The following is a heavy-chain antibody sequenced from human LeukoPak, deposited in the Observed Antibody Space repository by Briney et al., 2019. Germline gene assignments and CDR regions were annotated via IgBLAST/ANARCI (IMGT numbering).Heavy chain of an antibody. V-gene: IGHV3-66*01. J-gene: IGHJ4*02. D-gene: IGHD4-17*01. CDR2: IYSGGGT. Sequence: GGSLRLSCAASGFALSTNYMSWGRQAPGEGREWGSLIYSGGGTYYADSVKGRFTISRDNSRNTLSLQMNSLRVDDTAVYYCARGFRSVTTWGYFDYWGQGALVTVSS. CDR3: ARGFRSVTTWGYFDY. CDR1: GFALSTNY.